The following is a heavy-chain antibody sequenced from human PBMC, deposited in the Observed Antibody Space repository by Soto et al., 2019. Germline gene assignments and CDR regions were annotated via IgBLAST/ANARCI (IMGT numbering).Heavy chain of an antibody. J-gene: IGHJ4*02. CDR2: ISSSGSTI. CDR3: ARVSITIFGVDIDY. D-gene: IGHD3-3*01. CDR1: GLTFSDFY. Sequence: GGSMIHSCASSGLTFSDFYMILIRQAQGKGLEWVSYISSSGSTIYYADSVKGRFTISRDNAKNSLYLQMNSLRAEDTAVYYWARVSITIFGVDIDYWGQGTLVTVSS. V-gene: IGHV3-11*01.